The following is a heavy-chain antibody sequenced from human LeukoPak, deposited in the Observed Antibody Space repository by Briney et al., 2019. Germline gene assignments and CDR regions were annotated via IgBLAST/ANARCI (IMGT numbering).Heavy chain of an antibody. CDR1: GGSISSYY. CDR2: IYYSGAT. CDR3: ARGRYTTYYYDSSGYRRAFDI. V-gene: IGHV4-59*12. D-gene: IGHD3-22*01. J-gene: IGHJ3*02. Sequence: PSETLSLTCTVSGGSISSYYWNWIRQPPGKGMEWIGYIYYSGATKYNPSLRSRVTTSMDTSKNQLSLKLSSVTAADTAVYYCARGRYTTYYYDSSGYRRAFDIWGQGTMVTVSS.